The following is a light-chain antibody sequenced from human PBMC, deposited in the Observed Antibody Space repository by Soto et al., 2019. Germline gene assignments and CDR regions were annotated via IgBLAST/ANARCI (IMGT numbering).Light chain of an antibody. V-gene: IGKV3-20*01. CDR3: QQYGSSPRT. Sequence: EIVLTQSPGTLSLSPGERATLSCRASQSVSSSYLAWYQQKPGQAPRLLIYGASSRATGIPDRFSGSGSGTGLPLTISRLEPEDLAVYYCQQYGSSPRTFGQGTKVEIK. CDR1: QSVSSSY. CDR2: GAS. J-gene: IGKJ1*01.